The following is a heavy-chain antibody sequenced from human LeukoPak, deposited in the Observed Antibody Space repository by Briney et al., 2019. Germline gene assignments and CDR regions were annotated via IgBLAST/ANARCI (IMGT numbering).Heavy chain of an antibody. CDR3: ARHRSRMVRGGDWFDP. J-gene: IGHJ5*02. V-gene: IGHV1-46*01. D-gene: IGHD3-10*01. CDR1: GYTFTSYY. Sequence: ASVKVSCKASGYTFTSYYMHWVRQAPGQGLEWMGIINPSGGSTSYAQKFQGRVTMTRDMSTSTVYMELSSLRSEDTAVYYCARHRSRMVRGGDWFDPWGQGTLVTVSS. CDR2: INPSGGST.